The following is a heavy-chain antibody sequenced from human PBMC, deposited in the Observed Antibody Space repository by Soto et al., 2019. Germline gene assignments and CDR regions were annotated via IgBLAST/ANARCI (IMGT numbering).Heavy chain of an antibody. CDR3: TTGVDVVVVAATDY. J-gene: IGHJ4*02. V-gene: IGHV3-15*01. Sequence: GGSLRLSCAASGFTFSNAWMSWVRQAPGKGLEWVGRIKSKTDGGTTDYAAPVKGRFTISRDDSKNTLYLQMNSLKTEDTAVYYCTTGVDVVVVAATDYWGQGTLVTVSS. D-gene: IGHD2-15*01. CDR2: IKSKTDGGTT. CDR1: GFTFSNAW.